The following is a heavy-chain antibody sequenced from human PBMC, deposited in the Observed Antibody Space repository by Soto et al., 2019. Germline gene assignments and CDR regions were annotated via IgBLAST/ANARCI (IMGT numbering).Heavy chain of an antibody. Sequence: EVQLLESGGGLVQPGGSLRLSCAASGFTFGSYAMNWLRQAPGRGLECVSFISGSGRTTYYADSATGRFTVSRDNSKTPLYLQMNSLRAEDTALYYCAKFRGPSYSYYAMDVWGKGTTVTVSS. V-gene: IGHV3-23*01. D-gene: IGHD3-16*01. CDR3: AKFRGPSYSYYAMDV. CDR1: GFTFGSYA. CDR2: ISGSGRTT. J-gene: IGHJ6*04.